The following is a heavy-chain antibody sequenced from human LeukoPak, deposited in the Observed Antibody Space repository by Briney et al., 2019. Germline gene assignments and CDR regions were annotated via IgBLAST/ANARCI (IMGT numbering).Heavy chain of an antibody. Sequence: GASRHISGQGSGSLFTSYWIAGARQLPGKGLGWTGIIYPGDSKIRESPSFQGQITISADKSISTAYLQWNSLKASDNAMYYCARYGDYGGGGTNWFDHWGQGTLVTVSS. J-gene: IGHJ5*02. CDR3: ARYGDYGGGGTNWFDH. V-gene: IGHV5-51*01. D-gene: IGHD4-17*01. CDR1: GSLFTSYW. CDR2: IYPGDSKI.